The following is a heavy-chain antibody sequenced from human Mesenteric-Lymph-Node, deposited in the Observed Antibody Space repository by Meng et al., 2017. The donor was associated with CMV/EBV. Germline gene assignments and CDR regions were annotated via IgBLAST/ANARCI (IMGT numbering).Heavy chain of an antibody. Sequence: GESLKISCTASGFTFRNYEMYWVRQTTGKGLEWVGRIKSKTDSGTTDYAAPVKGRFTISRDDSKTTLFLQMDSLKTEDTAVYYCTTSRHWGQGTLVTVSS. CDR1: GFTFRNYE. V-gene: IGHV3-15*01. J-gene: IGHJ4*02. CDR2: IKSKTDSGTT. CDR3: TTSRH.